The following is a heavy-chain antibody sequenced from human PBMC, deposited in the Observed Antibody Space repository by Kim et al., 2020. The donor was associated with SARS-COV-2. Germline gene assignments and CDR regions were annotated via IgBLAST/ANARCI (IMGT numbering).Heavy chain of an antibody. CDR1: SGSFTSRIYY. V-gene: IGHV4-39*01. D-gene: IGHD3-16*01. J-gene: IGHJ2*01. CDR3: AARNAYTWDWSFDV. CDR2: INYRGTT. Sequence: SETLSLTCIVSSGSFTSRIYYWGWVRQPPGGGLEWIGTINYRGTTFLSPSLQSRLSISADSSQRQVSLRLDTVTAADTAVYFCAARNAYTWDWSFDVWG.